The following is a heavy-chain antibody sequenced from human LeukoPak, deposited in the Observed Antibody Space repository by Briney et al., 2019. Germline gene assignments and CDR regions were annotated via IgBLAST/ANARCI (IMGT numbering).Heavy chain of an antibody. D-gene: IGHD3-10*01. CDR1: GYTFTSYY. CDR2: INPSGGST. V-gene: IGHV1-46*01. J-gene: IGHJ4*02. Sequence: GASVKVSCKASGYTFTSYYMHWVRQAPGQGLEWMGIINPSGGSTSYAQKFQGRVTMTRDTSTSTVYMELSSLRSEDTAVYYCARDAPYYYGEGGGFDCWGQGTLVTVSS. CDR3: ARDAPYYYGEGGGFDC.